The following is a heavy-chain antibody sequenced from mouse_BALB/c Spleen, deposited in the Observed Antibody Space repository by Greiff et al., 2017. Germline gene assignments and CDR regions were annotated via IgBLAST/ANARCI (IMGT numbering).Heavy chain of an antibody. CDR3: TRGEYYRYDGFAY. D-gene: IGHD2-14*01. V-gene: IGHV1S81*02. CDR2: INPSNGGT. Sequence: QVQLKQSGAELVKPGASVKLSCKASGYTFTSYYMYWVKQRPGQGLEWIGEINPSNGGTNFNEKFKSKATLTVDKSSSTAYMQLSSLTSEDSAVYYCTRGEYYRYDGFAYWGQGTLVTVSA. CDR1: GYTFTSYY. J-gene: IGHJ3*01.